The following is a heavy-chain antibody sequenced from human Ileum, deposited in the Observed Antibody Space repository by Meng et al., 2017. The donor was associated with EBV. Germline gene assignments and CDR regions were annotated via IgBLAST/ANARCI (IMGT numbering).Heavy chain of an antibody. CDR2: TSHSGST. D-gene: IGHD3-22*01. CDR3: ASSDYYRSDY. Sequence: QEVCPGLVNPSETLSRTGAVSGGSIRRSDWGRWVRQPPGKGLEWIGETSHSGSTNYSPSLKSRVTISLDKSKNQLSLKLNSVTAADTAVYYCASSDYYRSDYWGQGTLVTVSS. CDR1: GGSIRRSDW. V-gene: IGHV4-4*02. J-gene: IGHJ4*02.